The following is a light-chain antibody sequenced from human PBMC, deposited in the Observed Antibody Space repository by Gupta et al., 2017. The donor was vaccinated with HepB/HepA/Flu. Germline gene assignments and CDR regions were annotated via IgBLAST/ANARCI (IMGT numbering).Light chain of an antibody. Sequence: QSVLTQPPSVPAAPGQKATISCPGSSSNIGKNYVSWYQQLPGTAPKLLIYDNNKRPSGIPDRFSGSKSGTSATLGITGLQTGDEADYYCGTWDSSLSAWVFGGGTKLTVL. CDR1: SSNIGKNY. CDR3: GTWDSSLSAWV. CDR2: DNN. V-gene: IGLV1-51*01. J-gene: IGLJ3*02.